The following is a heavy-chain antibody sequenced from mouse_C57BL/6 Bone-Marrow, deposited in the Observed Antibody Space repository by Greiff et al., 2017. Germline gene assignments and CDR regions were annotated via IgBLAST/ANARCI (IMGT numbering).Heavy chain of an antibody. V-gene: IGHV1-20*01. D-gene: IGHD2-2*01. CDR2: INPYNGDT. CDR3: ARGYGYPAYFDY. Sequence: EVQLVESGPELVKPGDSVKISCKASGYSFTGYFMNWVMQSHGKSLEWIGRINPYNGDTFYNQKFKGKATLTVDKSSSTAHMELRSLTSEDSAVYYCARGYGYPAYFDYWGQGTTLTVSS. J-gene: IGHJ2*01. CDR1: GYSFTGYF.